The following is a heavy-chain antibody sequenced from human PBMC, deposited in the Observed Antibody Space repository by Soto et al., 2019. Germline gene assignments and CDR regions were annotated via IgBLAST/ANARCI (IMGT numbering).Heavy chain of an antibody. CDR3: AKGPEWSDYYYYYGMDV. CDR2: ISGSNK. J-gene: IGHJ6*02. D-gene: IGHD3-3*01. V-gene: IGHV3-23*05. Sequence: PGGSLRLSCAASDFTFSSFAMTWVRQAPGKGLEWVSSISGSNKYYADSVKGRFTISRDNSKNTLYLQMNSLRAEDTAVYYCAKGPEWSDYYYYYGMDVWGQGTTVTVSS. CDR1: DFTFSSFA.